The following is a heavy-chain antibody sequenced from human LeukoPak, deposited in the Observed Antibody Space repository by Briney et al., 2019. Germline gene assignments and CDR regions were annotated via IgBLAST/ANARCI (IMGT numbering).Heavy chain of an antibody. D-gene: IGHD2-21*02. CDR3: ARDRYAYCGGDCLNAFDI. V-gene: IGHV4-4*07. CDR2: IHTSGST. CDR1: GGSISSYY. Sequence: SETLSLTCTVSGGSISSYYWSWIRQPAGKGLEWIGRIHTSGSTNYNPSLKSRVTMSVDTSKSQFSLKLSSVTAADTAVYYCARDRYAYCGGDCLNAFDIWGQGTMVTVSS. J-gene: IGHJ3*02.